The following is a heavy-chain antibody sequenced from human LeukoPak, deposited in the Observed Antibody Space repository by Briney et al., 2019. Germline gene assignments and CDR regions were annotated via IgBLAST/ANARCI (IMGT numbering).Heavy chain of an antibody. CDR1: GFTFSTYA. CDR2: ITSGGST. V-gene: IGHV3-23*01. D-gene: IGHD1-26*01. J-gene: IGHJ4*02. Sequence: GGSLRLSCAASGFTFSTYAMSWVRQAPGKGLEWVSAITSGGSTFYADSVRGRFAISRDNSKNTLYLQMDSLRAEDTAVYYCAKARELWHWGQGTLVTVSS. CDR3: AKARELWH.